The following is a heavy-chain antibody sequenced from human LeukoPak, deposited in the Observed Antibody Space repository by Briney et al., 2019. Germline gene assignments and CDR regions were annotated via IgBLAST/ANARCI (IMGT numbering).Heavy chain of an antibody. CDR2: IDPNSGDT. V-gene: IGHV1-2*02. D-gene: IGHD3-22*01. Sequence: ASVCLTRKASGYSFTGYFIHWVRQAPGQGLEWMGCIDPNSGDTKYAQKFQGRVSMPRDTSTRTAYMELSRLRSDNPAVYFCARSGSTGYSLDYWGQAAMATDSS. J-gene: IGHJ4*02. CDR1: GYSFTGYF. CDR3: ARSGSTGYSLDY.